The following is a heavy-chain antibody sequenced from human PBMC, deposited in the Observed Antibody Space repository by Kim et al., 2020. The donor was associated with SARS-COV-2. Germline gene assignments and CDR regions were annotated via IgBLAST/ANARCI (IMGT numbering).Heavy chain of an antibody. CDR3: AKELGEAVAGYY. J-gene: IGHJ4*02. Sequence: YYAGSVKGRFTISRDNSKNTLYLQMNSLRAEDTAVYYCAKELGEAVAGYYWGQGTLVTVSS. D-gene: IGHD6-19*01. V-gene: IGHV3-30*02.